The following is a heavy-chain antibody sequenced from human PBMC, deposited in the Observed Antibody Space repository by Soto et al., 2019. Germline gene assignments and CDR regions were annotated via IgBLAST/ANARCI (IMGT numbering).Heavy chain of an antibody. Sequence: GGSLRLSCAASGFTFSSYSMNWVRQAPGKGLEWVSSISSSSSYIYYADSVKGRFTISRDNAKNSLYLQMNSLRAEDTAVYYCARDHYYDSSGYPNWFDPWGQGILVTVSS. CDR3: ARDHYYDSSGYPNWFDP. V-gene: IGHV3-21*01. D-gene: IGHD3-22*01. CDR2: ISSSSSYI. J-gene: IGHJ5*02. CDR1: GFTFSSYS.